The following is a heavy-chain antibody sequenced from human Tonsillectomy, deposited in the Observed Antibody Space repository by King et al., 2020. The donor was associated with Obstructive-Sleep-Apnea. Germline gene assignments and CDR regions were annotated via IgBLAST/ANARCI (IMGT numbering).Heavy chain of an antibody. V-gene: IGHV1-69*01. CDR3: ARKNGSIADVSYGMDV. D-gene: IGHD6-6*01. CDR2: IIPIFGTA. CDR1: GGTFSSYA. Sequence: VQLVESGAEVKKPGSSVKVSCKASGGTFSSYAISWVRQAPGQGLEWMGGIIPIFGTANYAQKFQGRVTITADESTSTAYMELSSLRSEDTAVYYCARKNGSIADVSYGMDVWGQGTTVTVSS. J-gene: IGHJ6*02.